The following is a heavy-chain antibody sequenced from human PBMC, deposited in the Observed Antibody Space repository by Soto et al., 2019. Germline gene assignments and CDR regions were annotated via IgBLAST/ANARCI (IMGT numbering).Heavy chain of an antibody. J-gene: IGHJ4*02. CDR2: IWYDGSNK. D-gene: IGHD6-13*01. V-gene: IGHV3-33*01. CDR1: GFTFSSYG. CDR3: ARDPGMGHQLGYFDY. Sequence: QVQLVESGGGVVQPGRSLRLSCAASGFTFSSYGMHWVRQAPGKGLEWVAVIWYDGSNKYYADSVKGRFTISRDNSKNTLYLQMNSLRAEDTAVYYCARDPGMGHQLGYFDYCGQGPLVTVSS.